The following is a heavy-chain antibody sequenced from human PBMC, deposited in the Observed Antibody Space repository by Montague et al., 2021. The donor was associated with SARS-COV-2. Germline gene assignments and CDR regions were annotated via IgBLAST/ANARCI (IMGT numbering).Heavy chain of an antibody. CDR1: GFTFSSYS. D-gene: IGHD7-27*01. CDR2: IKPDGSDK. V-gene: IGHV3-7*05. J-gene: IGHJ4*02. CDR3: ARDPNWGAH. Sequence: SLRLSCAASGFTFSSYSINRVRQAPGKGLEWVASIKPDGSDKYYVESVKGRFTISRDNARNSLYLQLNNLRAEDTAVYYCARDPNWGAHWGQGNLVTVSS.